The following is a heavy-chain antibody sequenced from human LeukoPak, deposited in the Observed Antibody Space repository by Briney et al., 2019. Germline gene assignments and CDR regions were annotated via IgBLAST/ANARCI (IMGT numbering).Heavy chain of an antibody. CDR1: GLTFRYYA. CDR3: GKDRHNWKRFVP. CDR2: ISGGGSSI. D-gene: IGHD1-20*01. J-gene: IGHJ5*02. Sequence: GGSLTLSCVASGLTFRYYAITWVRQAPGEGREWVSHISGGGSSIYYADSVKGRFTISRDNSQNTVFLQMTTLRAEDRARNSCGKDRHNWKRFVPWGEGTLVIVSS. V-gene: IGHV3-23*01.